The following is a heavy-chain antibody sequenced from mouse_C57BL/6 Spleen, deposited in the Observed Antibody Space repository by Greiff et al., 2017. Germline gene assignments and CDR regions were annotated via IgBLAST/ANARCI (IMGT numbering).Heavy chain of an antibody. CDR3: ARKGMGFAY. J-gene: IGHJ3*01. Sequence: VQLQQSGAELVKPGASVKLSCKASGYTFTSYWMQWVKQRPGQGLEWIGEIDPSDSYTNYNQKFKGKATLTVDTSSSTAYMQLSSLTSEDSAVYYCARKGMGFAYWGQGTLVTVSA. D-gene: IGHD2-10*02. CDR2: IDPSDSYT. CDR1: GYTFTSYW. V-gene: IGHV1-50*01.